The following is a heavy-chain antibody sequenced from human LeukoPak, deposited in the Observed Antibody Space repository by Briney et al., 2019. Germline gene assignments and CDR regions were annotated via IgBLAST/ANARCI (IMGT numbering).Heavy chain of an antibody. D-gene: IGHD1-20*01. CDR1: GYTLTELS. V-gene: IGHV1-24*01. Sequence: ASVKVSCKVPGYTLTELSMHWLRQAPGKGLEWMGGFDPEDGETIYAQKFQGRVTMTEDTSTDTAYMELSSLRSEDTAVYYCATSSGNWIQPQYYYYYMHVWGKGTTVTVSS. CDR2: FDPEDGET. J-gene: IGHJ6*03. CDR3: ATSSGNWIQPQYYYYYMHV.